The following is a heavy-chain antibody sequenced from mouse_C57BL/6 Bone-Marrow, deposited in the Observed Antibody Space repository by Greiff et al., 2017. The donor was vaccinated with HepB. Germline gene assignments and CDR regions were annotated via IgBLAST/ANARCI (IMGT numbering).Heavy chain of an antibody. J-gene: IGHJ4*01. D-gene: IGHD2-5*01. Sequence: QVQLQQSGAELVRPWTSVKVSCKASGYAFTNYLIEWVKQRPGQGLEWIGVINPGSGGTNYNEKFKGKATLTADKSSSTAYMQLSSLTSEDSAVYFCARSSNYGYYAMDYWGQGTSVTVSS. CDR1: GYAFTNYL. CDR2: INPGSGGT. CDR3: ARSSNYGYYAMDY. V-gene: IGHV1-54*01.